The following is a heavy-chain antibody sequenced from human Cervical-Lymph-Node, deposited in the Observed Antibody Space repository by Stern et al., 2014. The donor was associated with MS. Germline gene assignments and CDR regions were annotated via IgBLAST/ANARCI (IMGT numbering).Heavy chain of an antibody. Sequence: MQLVESGADVKKPGSSVRVSCKAYGGISWLRQTAGQGLEWMVGILRPVGTAHYKQGFQARHTITADKSTNTTYMELSSLRSDDTAIYYWARGAGDNWFDPWGQGTLVIVSS. CDR1: GG. D-gene: IGHD3-10*01. V-gene: IGHV1-69*06. CDR3: ARGAGDNWFDP. CDR2: ILRPVGTA. J-gene: IGHJ5*02.